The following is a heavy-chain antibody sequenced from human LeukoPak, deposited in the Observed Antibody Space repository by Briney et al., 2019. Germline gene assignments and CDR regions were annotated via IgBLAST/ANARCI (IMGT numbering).Heavy chain of an antibody. CDR2: INPNRGGT. J-gene: IGHJ4*02. CDR3: ARRQIDCSTTSCYVDY. V-gene: IGHV1-2*02. Sequence: ASVKVSCKASGYTFTDYYINWIRQAPGQGLEWMGWINPNRGGTSYAQNFQGRVTMTRDTPITTAYMELSRLRSDDTAVYYCARRQIDCSTTSCYVDYWGQGTRSPSPQ. D-gene: IGHD2-2*01. CDR1: GYTFTDYY.